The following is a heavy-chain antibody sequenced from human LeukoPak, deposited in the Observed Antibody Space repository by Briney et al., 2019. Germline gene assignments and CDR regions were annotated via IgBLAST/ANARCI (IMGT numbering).Heavy chain of an antibody. J-gene: IGHJ6*02. CDR2: IVVGSGNT. CDR3: AASMGIPDYYYYYGMDV. CDR1: GFTFTSSA. V-gene: IGHV1-58*01. Sequence: ASVKVSCKASGFTFTSSAVQWVRQARGQRLEWIGWIVVGSGNTNYAQKFQERVTITRDMSTSTAYMEPSSLRSEDTAVYYCAASMGIPDYYYYYGMDVWGQGTTVTVSS. D-gene: IGHD7-27*01.